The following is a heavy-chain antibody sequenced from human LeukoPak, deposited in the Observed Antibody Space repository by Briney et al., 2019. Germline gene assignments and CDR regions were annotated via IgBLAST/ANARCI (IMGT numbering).Heavy chain of an antibody. CDR2: IYYSGST. J-gene: IGHJ5*02. CDR3: ARDPTTHGARRAFDP. V-gene: IGHV4-59*12. Sequence: SETLSLTCTVSGGSISSYYWSWIRQPPGKGLEWIGYIYYSGSTNYNPSLKSRVTISVDTSKNQFSLQLNSVTPEDTAVYYCARDPTTHGARRAFDPWGQGTLVTVSS. CDR1: GGSISSYY. D-gene: IGHD1-7*01.